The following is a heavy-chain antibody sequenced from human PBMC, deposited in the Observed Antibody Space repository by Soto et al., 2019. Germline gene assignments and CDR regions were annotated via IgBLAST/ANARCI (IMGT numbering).Heavy chain of an antibody. CDR3: ASERYSYGSYYFDY. CDR2: ITSSGSTT. J-gene: IGHJ4*02. CDR1: GFTFSDYY. V-gene: IGHV3-11*01. Sequence: QVQLVESGGDLVKPGGSLRLSCAASGFTFSDYYMSWIRQAPGKGLEWVSSITSSGSTTDYTDSVKGRFTISRDHAKNSLYPQMTSLSAEDTADYYCASERYSYGSYYFDYWGQGTLVTVSS. D-gene: IGHD5-18*01.